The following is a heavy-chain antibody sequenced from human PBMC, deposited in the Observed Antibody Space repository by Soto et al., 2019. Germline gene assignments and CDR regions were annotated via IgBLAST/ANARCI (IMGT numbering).Heavy chain of an antibody. CDR2: IYYSGST. CDR3: ARSPLEGLDGYNYRYFDY. D-gene: IGHD5-12*01. Sequence: PSETLSLTCTVSGGSISSYYWSWIRQPPGKGLEWIGYIYYSGSTNYNPSLKSRVTISVDTSKNQFSLKLSSVTAADTAVYYCARSPLEGLDGYNYRYFDYWGQGTLVTVS. J-gene: IGHJ4*02. CDR1: GGSISSYY. V-gene: IGHV4-59*01.